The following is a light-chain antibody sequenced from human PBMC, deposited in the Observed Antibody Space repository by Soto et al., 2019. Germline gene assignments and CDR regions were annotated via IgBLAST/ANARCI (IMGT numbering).Light chain of an antibody. Sequence: NFMLTQPHSVSGSPGKTVTISCTRSSGNIVSNYVQWYQQRPGSSPTTVIFEDDHRPSGVPDRFSASLDTSTNTASLTNSGLKPEDDADYYCQSYDADILIFGGGIKMTV. J-gene: IGLJ2*01. CDR3: QSYDADILI. V-gene: IGLV6-57*01. CDR1: SGNIVSNY. CDR2: EDD.